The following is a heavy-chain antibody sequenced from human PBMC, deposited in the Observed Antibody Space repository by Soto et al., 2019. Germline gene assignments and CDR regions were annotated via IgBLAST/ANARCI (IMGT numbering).Heavy chain of an antibody. J-gene: IGHJ5*02. CDR2: IYWDDDK. CDR3: AHKPLTTTGAFDP. Sequence: QITLKESGPALVKPTQTLTLTCTFSGFSLTRGVGVAWIRQPPGKALEWLALIYWDDDKRYSSSLKSRLTIPKDTPKNQVVLIMTNMDPVDQATFYRAHKPLTTTGAFDPWGQGTLVTVPS. CDR1: GFSLTRGVG. D-gene: IGHD4-17*01. V-gene: IGHV2-5*02.